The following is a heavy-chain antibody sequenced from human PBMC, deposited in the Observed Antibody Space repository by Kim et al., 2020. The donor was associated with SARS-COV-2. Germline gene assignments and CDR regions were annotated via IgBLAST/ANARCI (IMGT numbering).Heavy chain of an antibody. J-gene: IGHJ4*02. CDR3: AKIPLAYCGGDCSPD. Sequence: YADSVKGRFTISRDNSKNTLYRQMNSLRAEDTAVYYCAKIPLAYCGGDCSPDWGQGTLVTVSS. D-gene: IGHD2-21*02. V-gene: IGHV3-23*01.